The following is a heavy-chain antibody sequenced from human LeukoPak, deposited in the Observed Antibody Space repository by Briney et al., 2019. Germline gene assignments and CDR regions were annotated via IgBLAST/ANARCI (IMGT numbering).Heavy chain of an antibody. D-gene: IGHD3-9*01. CDR1: GGSINGYY. CDR3: ARLNRYSSYFYGMDV. CDR2: IHYRGAT. J-gene: IGHJ6*02. V-gene: IGHV4-59*08. Sequence: SETLSLTCTVSGGSINGYYWSWIRQPPEKGLEWIGYIHYRGATYYNPSLKSRVTISVDTSKNQFSLKLSSVTAADTAVYYCARLNRYSSYFYGMDVWGQGTTVTVSS.